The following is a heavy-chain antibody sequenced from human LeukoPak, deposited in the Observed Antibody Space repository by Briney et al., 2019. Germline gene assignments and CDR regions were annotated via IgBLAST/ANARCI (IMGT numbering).Heavy chain of an antibody. D-gene: IGHD5-24*01. CDR1: GGSISSGGYY. Sequence: PSETLSLTCTVSGGSISSGGYYWSWIRQHPGKGLEWIGYIYYSGSTYYNPSLKSRLTISVDTSKNQFSLKLSSVTAADTAVYFCATRLPDGYSFEWGQGTLVTVSS. J-gene: IGHJ4*02. CDR2: IYYSGST. CDR3: ATRLPDGYSFE. V-gene: IGHV4-31*03.